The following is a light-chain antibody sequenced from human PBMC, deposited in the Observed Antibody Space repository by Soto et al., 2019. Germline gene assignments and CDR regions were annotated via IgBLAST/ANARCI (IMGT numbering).Light chain of an antibody. CDR1: KNDIGVYDF. Sequence: VLSQPPSASGSPGQSVTISCTGTKNDIGVYDFVSWYQHHPGKAPRLIIYEVVQRPSGVPDRFSGSKSGNTASLTVSGLKAADEADYFCKSYAGSNTYVFGSGTKVTVL. J-gene: IGLJ1*01. V-gene: IGLV2-8*01. CDR2: EVV. CDR3: KSYAGSNTYV.